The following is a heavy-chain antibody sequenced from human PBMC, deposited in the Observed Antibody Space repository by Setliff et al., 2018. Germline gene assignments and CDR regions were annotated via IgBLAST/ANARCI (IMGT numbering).Heavy chain of an antibody. Sequence: SETLSLTCGGYGGSISDYYWSWIRQPPGKGLEWIGYIYYSGSTYYNPSLKSRVTISVDTSKNQFSLKLSSVTAADTAVYYCARARYSGYVDYWGQGTLVTVSS. CDR2: IYYSGST. D-gene: IGHD5-12*01. J-gene: IGHJ4*02. CDR1: GGSISDYY. V-gene: IGHV4-31*11. CDR3: ARARYSGYVDY.